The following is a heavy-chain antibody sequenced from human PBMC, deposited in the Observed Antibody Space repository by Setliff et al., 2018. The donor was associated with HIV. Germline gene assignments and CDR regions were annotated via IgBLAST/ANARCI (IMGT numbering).Heavy chain of an antibody. Sequence: SETLSLTCTVSGGSISSGSYYWSWIRQPAGKGLEWSGHIYTSGSTNYNPSLKSRVTISVDTSKNQFSLKLSSVTAADTAVYYCASGNNGYYYDSSGYYHWGQGTLVTVSS. J-gene: IGHJ1*01. V-gene: IGHV4-61*09. CDR1: GGSISSGSYY. D-gene: IGHD3-22*01. CDR3: ASGNNGYYYDSSGYYH. CDR2: IYTSGST.